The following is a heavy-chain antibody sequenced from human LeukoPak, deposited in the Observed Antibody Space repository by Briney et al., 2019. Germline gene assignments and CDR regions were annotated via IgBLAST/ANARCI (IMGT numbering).Heavy chain of an antibody. J-gene: IGHJ4*02. D-gene: IGHD2-2*01. V-gene: IGHV3-23*01. Sequence: PGGSLRLSCAASGFTFSSYAISWVRQAPGKGLEWVSAISGSGGSTYYADSVKGRFTISRDNSKNTLYLQMNSLRAEDTAVYYCAKGSWDIVVVPAAIEFDYWGQGTLVTVSS. CDR3: AKGSWDIVVVPAAIEFDY. CDR1: GFTFSSYA. CDR2: ISGSGGST.